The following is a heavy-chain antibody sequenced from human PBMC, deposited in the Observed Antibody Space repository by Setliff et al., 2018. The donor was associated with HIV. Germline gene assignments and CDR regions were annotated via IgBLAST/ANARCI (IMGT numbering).Heavy chain of an antibody. V-gene: IGHV4-59*12. CDR2: TYNSENI. Sequence: SETLSLTCSLSNGSINDYYWSWIRQSPGKGLEWIGSTYNSENINYNPSLKSRFTVSVDTSKNQFSLRLTSVTAADTAVYFCARHFYTTSWYSGTYWYFDLWGRGTLVTVSS. CDR3: ARHFYTTSWYSGTYWYFDL. CDR1: NGSINDYY. D-gene: IGHD2-15*01. J-gene: IGHJ2*01.